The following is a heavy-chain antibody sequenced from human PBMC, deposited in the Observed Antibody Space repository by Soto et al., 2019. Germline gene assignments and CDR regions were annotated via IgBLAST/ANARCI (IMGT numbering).Heavy chain of an antibody. CDR3: AKDRLRRTTVTTIGAFDI. CDR2: ISYDGSNK. J-gene: IGHJ3*02. Sequence: QVQLVESGGGVVQPGRSLRLSCAASGFTFSSYGMHWVRQAPGKGLEWVAVISYDGSNKYYADSVKGRFTISRDNSKNTLYLQMNSLRAEDTAVYYCAKDRLRRTTVTTIGAFDIWGQGTMVTVSS. D-gene: IGHD4-17*01. V-gene: IGHV3-30*18. CDR1: GFTFSSYG.